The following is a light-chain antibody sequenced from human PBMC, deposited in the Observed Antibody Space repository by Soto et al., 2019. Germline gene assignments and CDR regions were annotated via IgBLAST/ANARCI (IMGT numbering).Light chain of an antibody. V-gene: IGLV2-14*01. CDR2: EVS. CDR1: SSDVGGHNY. CDR3: SSYTRNSTLV. J-gene: IGLJ2*01. Sequence: QSVLTQPASVSGSPGQSSTISCTGTSSDVGGHNYVSWYQKHPGKAPKLMIYEVSNRPSGVSNRFSGSKSGNTASLTISGLQAEEEADYYRSSYTRNSTLVFGGGTTVTVL.